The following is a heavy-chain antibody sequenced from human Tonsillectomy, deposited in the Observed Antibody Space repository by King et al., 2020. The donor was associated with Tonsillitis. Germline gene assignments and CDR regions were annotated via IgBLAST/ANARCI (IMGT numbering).Heavy chain of an antibody. V-gene: IGHV3-7*03. CDR2: IKQDGSEK. CDR1: GFVFSSSW. J-gene: IGHJ4*02. D-gene: IGHD6-19*01. CDR3: ARHSESRLAPFDY. Sequence: VQLVESGGGLVQPGGSLRLSCAASGFVFSSSWMSWVRQAPGKGLEWVANIKQDGSEKYYVDSAKGRFTISRDNAKNSLYLQMNSLRAEDTAVYYCARHSESRLAPFDYWGQGTLVTVSS.